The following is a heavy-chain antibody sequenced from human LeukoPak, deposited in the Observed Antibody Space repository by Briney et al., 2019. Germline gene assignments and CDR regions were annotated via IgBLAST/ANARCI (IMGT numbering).Heavy chain of an antibody. V-gene: IGHV3-21*06. J-gene: IGHJ3*02. CDR2: ITTGGTYV. D-gene: IGHD6-13*01. Sequence: PGGSLRLSCAASGFTFSTYSMNWVRQAPGRGLEWVSSITTGGTYVFYADSVKGRFTLSRDNAQNSLYLQMNSLRAEDTAVYYCARVTSSWKQGAFDIWGQGTMVTVSS. CDR1: GFTFSTYS. CDR3: ARVTSSWKQGAFDI.